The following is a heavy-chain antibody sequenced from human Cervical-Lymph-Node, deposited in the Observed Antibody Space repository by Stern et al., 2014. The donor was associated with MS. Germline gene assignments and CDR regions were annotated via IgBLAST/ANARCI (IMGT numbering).Heavy chain of an antibody. CDR1: GFPFRHYG. D-gene: IGHD5-12*01. J-gene: IGHJ4*02. CDR3: AKDYSGTINF. V-gene: IGHV3-30*18. CDR2: ISSVGSSE. Sequence: VQLEESGGGVVRPGRSLRLSCAASGFPFRHYGMHWVRQTPGKGLEWVATISSVGSSEYYPDSLKGRFSISRGNFNNTLYLQINSLRPEDTALYYCAKDYSGTINFWGQGTLVTVSS.